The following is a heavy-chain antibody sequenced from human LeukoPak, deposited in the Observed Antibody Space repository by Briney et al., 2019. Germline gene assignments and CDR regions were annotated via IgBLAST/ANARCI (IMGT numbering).Heavy chain of an antibody. J-gene: IGHJ4*02. CDR2: ISSSGSTI. Sequence: GGSLRLSCAASGFTFSSYEMNWVRQAPGKGLEWVSYISSSGSTIYYADSVKGRFTISRDNAKNSLYLQMNSLRAEDTAVYYCVARGPYYDILTGYGYWGQGTLVTVSS. D-gene: IGHD3-9*01. CDR1: GFTFSSYE. V-gene: IGHV3-48*03. CDR3: VARGPYYDILTGYGY.